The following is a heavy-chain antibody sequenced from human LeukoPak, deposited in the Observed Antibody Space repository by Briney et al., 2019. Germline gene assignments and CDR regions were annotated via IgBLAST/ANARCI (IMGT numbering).Heavy chain of an antibody. D-gene: IGHD3-10*01. CDR3: ARSISAMVRGAPYY. Sequence: SETLSLTCAVSGDSITSSNWWSWVRPAPGKGLEWIGEIYHSGSTNYNPSLKSRVTIFLDKSKNQFSLKLTSVNAADTAVCYCARSISAMVRGAPYYWGQGTLVTVSS. J-gene: IGHJ4*02. CDR2: IYHSGST. CDR1: GDSITSSNW. V-gene: IGHV4-4*02.